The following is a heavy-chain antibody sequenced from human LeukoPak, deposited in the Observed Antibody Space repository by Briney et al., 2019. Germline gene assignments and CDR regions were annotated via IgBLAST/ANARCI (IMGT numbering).Heavy chain of an antibody. J-gene: IGHJ4*02. CDR3: VRDGGVSGYDLLDY. Sequence: GGSLRLSCAASGFTFSNYWMTWVRQAPGKGLEWVAHINQDGSKEYYMDSVKARFTISRDNVKNSLSLQMNSLRAEDTAVYYCVRDGGVSGYDLLDYWGQGTLVTVSS. CDR1: GFTFSNYW. D-gene: IGHD5-12*01. V-gene: IGHV3-7*01. CDR2: INQDGSKE.